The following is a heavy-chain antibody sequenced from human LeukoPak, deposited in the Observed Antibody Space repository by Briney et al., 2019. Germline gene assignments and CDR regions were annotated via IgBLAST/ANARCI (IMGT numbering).Heavy chain of an antibody. Sequence: SETLSLTCAVYGGSFSGYYWSWIRQPPGKGLEWIGEINHSGSTNYNPSLKSRVTISVDTSKNQSSLKLSSVTAADTAVYYCARVPAQLAVAGTENYYYYGMDVWGQGTTVTVSS. CDR3: ARVPAQLAVAGTENYYYYGMDV. D-gene: IGHD6-19*01. J-gene: IGHJ6*02. CDR2: INHSGST. V-gene: IGHV4-34*01. CDR1: GGSFSGYY.